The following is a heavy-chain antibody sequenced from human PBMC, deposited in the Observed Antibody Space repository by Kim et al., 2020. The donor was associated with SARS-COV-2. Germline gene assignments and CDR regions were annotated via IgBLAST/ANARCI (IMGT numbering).Heavy chain of an antibody. Sequence: NSAQKFQGRVTITADQPTRTAYMELSSLRSEDTAVYYCARHTSTKQWLVSWGQGTLVTVSS. CDR3: ARHTSTKQWLVS. V-gene: IGHV1-69*01. D-gene: IGHD6-19*01. J-gene: IGHJ4*02.